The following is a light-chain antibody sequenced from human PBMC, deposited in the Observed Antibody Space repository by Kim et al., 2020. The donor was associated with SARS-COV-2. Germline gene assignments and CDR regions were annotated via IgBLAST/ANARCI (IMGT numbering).Light chain of an antibody. CDR3: QQYYNWPPP. CDR1: QSVSSN. CDR2: GAS. J-gene: IGKJ4*01. Sequence: EIVMTQSPATLSVSLGERVTLSCRASQSVSSNLAWYQQKPGQAPRLLIYGASTRATGIPARFSGSESGREFTLTISSLQSEDSAVYYCQQYYNWPPPFGGGTKVDIK. V-gene: IGKV3-15*01.